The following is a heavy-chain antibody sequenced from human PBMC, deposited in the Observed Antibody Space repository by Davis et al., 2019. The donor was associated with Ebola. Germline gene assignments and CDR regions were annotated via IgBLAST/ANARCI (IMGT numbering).Heavy chain of an antibody. CDR3: ARERVAGTFDI. CDR1: GFTFSSYS. CDR2: ISSSSSYI. V-gene: IGHV3-21*01. D-gene: IGHD6-19*01. J-gene: IGHJ3*02. Sequence: GESLKISCAASGFTFSSYSMNWVRQAPGKGLEWVSSISSSSSYIYYADSVKGRFTISRDNSKNTLYLQMNSLRAEDTAVYYCARERVAGTFDIWGQGTMVTVSS.